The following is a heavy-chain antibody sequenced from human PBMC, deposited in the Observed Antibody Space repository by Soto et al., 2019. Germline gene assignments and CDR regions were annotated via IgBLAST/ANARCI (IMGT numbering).Heavy chain of an antibody. Sequence: EVQLSQSGGGLVQPGGSLRLSCAASGFTFSDYGMSWVRQAPGKGLEWVSTIRGSAGNTYYVDSVKGRFTISRDDSTNTVYLQMNSLRAEDTAVYYCAKPLWFGESVFAPWGPGTLVIVSS. CDR2: IRGSAGNT. D-gene: IGHD3-10*01. J-gene: IGHJ5*02. CDR3: AKPLWFGESVFAP. V-gene: IGHV3-23*01. CDR1: GFTFSDYG.